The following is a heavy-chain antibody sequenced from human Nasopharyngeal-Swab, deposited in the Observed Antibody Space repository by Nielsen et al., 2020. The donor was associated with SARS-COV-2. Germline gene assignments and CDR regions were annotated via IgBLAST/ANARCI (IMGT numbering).Heavy chain of an antibody. CDR3: ARAPHYDYIWGSYRYAPPDDY. CDR2: FDPEDGET. Sequence: ASVKVSCKVSGYTLTELSMHWVRQAPAKGLEWMGGFDPEDGETIYAQKFQGRVTMTADTSTDTAYMELRSLRSDDTAVYYCARAPHYDYIWGSYRYAPPDDYWGQGTLVTVSS. V-gene: IGHV1-24*01. J-gene: IGHJ4*02. CDR1: GYTLTELS. D-gene: IGHD3-16*02.